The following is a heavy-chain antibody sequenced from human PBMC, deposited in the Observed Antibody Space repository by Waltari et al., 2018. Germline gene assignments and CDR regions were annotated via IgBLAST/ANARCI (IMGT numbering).Heavy chain of an antibody. CDR1: GGSISSHY. D-gene: IGHD6-6*01. CDR3: ASNEYSSSSGALGY. CDR2: IYYSGST. J-gene: IGHJ4*02. Sequence: QVQLQESGPGLVKPSETLSLTCTVSGGSISSHYWSWIRQPPGKGLEWIGYIYYSGSTNDNPSLKSRVTISVDTSKNQFSLKLSSVTAADTAVYYCASNEYSSSSGALGYWGQGTLVTVSS. V-gene: IGHV4-59*11.